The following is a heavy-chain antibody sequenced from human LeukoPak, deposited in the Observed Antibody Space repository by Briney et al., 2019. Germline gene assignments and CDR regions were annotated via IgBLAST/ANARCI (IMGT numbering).Heavy chain of an antibody. CDR2: IYYSGSS. V-gene: IGHV4-31*03. Sequence: PSETLSLTCTVSGGSISSGAFYWNWIRQHPGKGLEWLGYIYYSGSSSYNPSLKSRVTISVDTSKNQFSLKLSSVTAADTAVYYCASTSGPDRPDVSPDYYYYGMDVWGQGTTVTVSS. J-gene: IGHJ6*02. CDR1: GGSISSGAFY. D-gene: IGHD3-10*02. CDR3: ASTSGPDRPDVSPDYYYYGMDV.